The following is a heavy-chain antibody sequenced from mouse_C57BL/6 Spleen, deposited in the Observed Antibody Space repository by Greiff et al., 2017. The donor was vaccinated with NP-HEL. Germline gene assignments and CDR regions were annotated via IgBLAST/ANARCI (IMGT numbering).Heavy chain of an antibody. Sequence: EVQRVESGEGLVKPGGSLKLSCAASGFTFSSYAMSWVRQTPEKRLEWVAYISSGGDYIYYADTVKGRFTISRDNARNTLYLQMSSLKSEDTAMYYCTRDSRNYGYYFDYWGQGTTLTVSS. CDR2: ISSGGDYI. CDR3: TRDSRNYGYYFDY. CDR1: GFTFSSYA. J-gene: IGHJ2*01. D-gene: IGHD1-1*01. V-gene: IGHV5-9-1*02.